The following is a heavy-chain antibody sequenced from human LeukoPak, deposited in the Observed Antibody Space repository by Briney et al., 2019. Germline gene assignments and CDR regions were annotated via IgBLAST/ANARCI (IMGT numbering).Heavy chain of an antibody. V-gene: IGHV4-39*01. CDR1: GGSITRSTYY. D-gene: IGHD3-22*01. CDR3: ARNSDKVYDSSGYYYDY. CDR2: SAYSGST. J-gene: IGHJ4*02. Sequence: SETLSLTCTVSGGSITRSTYYWGWIRQAPGKGLEWIGSSAYSGSTYYNPSLKSRVTISVDTSKNQFSLKLTSVTAADTAVYYCARNSDKVYDSSGYYYDYWGQGTLVTVSS.